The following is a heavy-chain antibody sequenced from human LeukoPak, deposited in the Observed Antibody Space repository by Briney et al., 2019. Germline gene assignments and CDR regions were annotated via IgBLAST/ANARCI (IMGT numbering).Heavy chain of an antibody. CDR3: ARVTGIRRGYGLDY. D-gene: IGHD3-22*01. CDR1: GYTFTGYD. V-gene: IGHV1-2*02. Sequence: ASVKDSCKASGYTFTGYDMHWVRQAPGQGREWMGWINPNSGGTNYAQKFQGRVTMTRDTSISTAYMELSRLRSDDKPVYYCARVTGIRRGYGLDYWGQGTLLTVSS. J-gene: IGHJ4*02. CDR2: INPNSGGT.